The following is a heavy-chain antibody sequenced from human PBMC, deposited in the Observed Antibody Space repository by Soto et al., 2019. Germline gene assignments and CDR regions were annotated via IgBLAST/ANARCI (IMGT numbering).Heavy chain of an antibody. Sequence: QVQLQESGPGLVKPSQTLSLTCTVSGDSITSGVHYWSWIRQLPGKGLEWIGYIFYSGPTNYNPSLKSRVTISVDTFKIQFSLKLNSVTAAETAVYYCARDRVMLTFGGASEEWGIDSWGQGTLVTVSS. CDR1: GDSITSGVHY. CDR3: ARDRVMLTFGGASEEWGIDS. V-gene: IGHV4-31*03. J-gene: IGHJ4*02. D-gene: IGHD3-16*01. CDR2: IFYSGPT.